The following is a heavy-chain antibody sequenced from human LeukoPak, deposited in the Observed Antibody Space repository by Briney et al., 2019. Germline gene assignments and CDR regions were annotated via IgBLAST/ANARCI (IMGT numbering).Heavy chain of an antibody. V-gene: IGHV4-34*01. CDR3: AREGRRIVVVVAADYYYYGMDV. D-gene: IGHD2-15*01. CDR1: GGSFSGYY. CDR2: INHSGST. Sequence: SETLSLTCAVYGGSFSGYYWSWIRQPPGKGLEWIGEINHSGSTNYNPSLKSRVTISVDTSKNQFSLKLSSVNAADTAVYYCAREGRRIVVVVAADYYYYGMDVWGQGTTVTVSS. J-gene: IGHJ6*02.